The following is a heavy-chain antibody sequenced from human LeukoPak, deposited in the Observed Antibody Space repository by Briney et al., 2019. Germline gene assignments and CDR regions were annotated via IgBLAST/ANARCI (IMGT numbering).Heavy chain of an antibody. CDR3: ARSQGSFDY. Sequence: SQTLSLTCAISGDSVSGNSVAWNWIRQSPSRGLEYLGRTYYRSKWYNDYPVSAKSRITINPDTSKNQFSLQLNYVTPEDTAVYYCARSQGSFDYWGQGTLVTVSS. CDR2: TYYRSKWYN. CDR1: GDSVSGNSVA. J-gene: IGHJ4*02. V-gene: IGHV6-1*01.